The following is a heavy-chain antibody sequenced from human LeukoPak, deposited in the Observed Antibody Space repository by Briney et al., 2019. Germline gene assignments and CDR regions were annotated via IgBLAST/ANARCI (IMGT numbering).Heavy chain of an antibody. CDR3: ARGMGYSGSYSSHYYFDY. V-gene: IGHV1-18*01. CDR1: GYNFTDYA. J-gene: IGHJ4*02. CDR2: ISAYNGNT. Sequence: ASVKVSCKTSGYNFTDYAISWLRQAPGQGLEWMGWISAYNGNTYYAQRFQGRVTMTTDTPTSTAYMEVRTLRSDDTAVYYCARGMGYSGSYSSHYYFDYWGQGTLVTVSS. D-gene: IGHD1-26*01.